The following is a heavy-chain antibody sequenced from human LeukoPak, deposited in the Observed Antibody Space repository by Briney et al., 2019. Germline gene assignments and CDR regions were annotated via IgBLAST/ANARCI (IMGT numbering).Heavy chain of an antibody. J-gene: IGHJ4*02. CDR1: GFTFSSYG. CDR3: AKAENWRGYFDWLLFFDY. CDR2: LPYDGSYT. D-gene: IGHD3-9*01. Sequence: QPGGSLRLSCAASGFTFSSYGMHWVRQTPGKGLEWVTFLPYDGSYTSYADSVKGRFTISRDNSKNTLYLQMNSLRAEDTAVYYCAKAENWRGYFDWLLFFDYWGQGTLVTVPS. V-gene: IGHV3-30*02.